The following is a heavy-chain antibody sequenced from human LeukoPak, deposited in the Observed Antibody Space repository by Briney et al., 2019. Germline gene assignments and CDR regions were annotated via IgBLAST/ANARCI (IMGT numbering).Heavy chain of an antibody. Sequence: GGSLRLSCAASGFTFSSYGMHWVRQAPGKGLEGVAFIRYDGSNKYYADSVKGRFTISRDNSKNTLYLQMNSLRAEDTAVYYCAKDKVVRGHYFDYWGQGTLVTVSS. J-gene: IGHJ4*02. CDR3: AKDKVVRGHYFDY. CDR2: IRYDGSNK. V-gene: IGHV3-30*02. CDR1: GFTFSSYG. D-gene: IGHD3-10*01.